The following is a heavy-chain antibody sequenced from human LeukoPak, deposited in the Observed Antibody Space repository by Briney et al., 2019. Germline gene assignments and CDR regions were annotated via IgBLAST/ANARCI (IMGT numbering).Heavy chain of an antibody. CDR3: ASYNWNYYYGMDV. V-gene: IGHV1-2*06. Sequence: ASVEVSCKASGYTFTGYYMHWVRQAPGQGLEWMGRINPNSGGTNYAQKFQGRVTMTRDTSISTAYMELSRLRSDDTAVYYCASYNWNYYYGMDVWGQGTTVTVSS. J-gene: IGHJ6*02. CDR1: GYTFTGYY. D-gene: IGHD1-20*01. CDR2: INPNSGGT.